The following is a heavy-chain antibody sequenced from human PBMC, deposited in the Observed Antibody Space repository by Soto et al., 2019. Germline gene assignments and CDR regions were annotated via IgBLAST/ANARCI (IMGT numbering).Heavy chain of an antibody. D-gene: IGHD6-13*01. J-gene: IGHJ6*02. V-gene: IGHV5-51*01. CDR1: GYSFTSYW. CDR2: IYPGHSDT. Sequence: LGESLKISCKGSGYSFTSYWIGWVRQMPGKGLEWIGIIYPGHSDTRYSPSFQGQVTISADKSIRTAYLQWRSLKASATAMYCCASSAVLLDQQRAYHYYGMDAGGQGTAVTASS. CDR3: ASSAVLLDQQRAYHYYGMDA.